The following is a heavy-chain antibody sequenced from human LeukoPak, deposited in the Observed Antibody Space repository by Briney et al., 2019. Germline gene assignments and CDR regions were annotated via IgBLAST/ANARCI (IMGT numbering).Heavy chain of an antibody. CDR3: ASGYCSSTSCWAEYFQH. D-gene: IGHD2-2*03. J-gene: IGHJ1*01. V-gene: IGHV3-11*01. CDR1: GFTFSDYY. Sequence: PGGSLRLSCAASGFTFSDYYMSWIRQAPGKGLEWVSYISSSGSTIYYADSVKGRFTISRDNAKNSLYPQMNSLRAEDTAVYYCASGYCSSTSCWAEYFQHWGQGTLVTVSS. CDR2: ISSSGSTI.